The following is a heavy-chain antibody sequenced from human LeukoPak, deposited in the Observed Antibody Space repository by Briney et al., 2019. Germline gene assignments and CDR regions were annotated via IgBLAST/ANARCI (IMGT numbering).Heavy chain of an antibody. CDR3: ARVFGPTLYGSGSSHFDY. D-gene: IGHD3-10*01. CDR2: INWNGGST. V-gene: IGHV3-20*04. J-gene: IGHJ4*02. Sequence: GGSLRLSCAASGFTFDDYGMSWVRQAPGKGLEWVSGINWNGGSTGYADSVKGRFTISRDNAKNSLYLQMNSLRGEDTALYYCARVFGPTLYGSGSSHFDYWGQGTLVTVSS. CDR1: GFTFDDYG.